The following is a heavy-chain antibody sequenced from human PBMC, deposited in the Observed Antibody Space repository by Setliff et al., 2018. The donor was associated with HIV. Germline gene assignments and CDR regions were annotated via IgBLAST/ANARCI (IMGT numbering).Heavy chain of an antibody. CDR2: IREEAHGGET. J-gene: IGHJ4*02. CDR3: ARACGGGGACYYLDS. V-gene: IGHV3-15*01. CDR1: GFTFSRYS. D-gene: IGHD3-16*01. Sequence: LRLSCAASGFTFSRYSMDWVRQAPGKGLEWVARIREEAHGGETEYAAALRGRFTISRDDSKNTLYLQMNSLRTEDSAVYYCARACGGGGACYYLDSWGQGTLVTVSS.